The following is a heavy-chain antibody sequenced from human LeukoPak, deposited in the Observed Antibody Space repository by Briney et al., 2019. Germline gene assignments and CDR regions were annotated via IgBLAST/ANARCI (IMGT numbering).Heavy chain of an antibody. CDR1: GGSISSGGYY. CDR2: IYYSGST. Sequence: PSQTLSLTCTVPGGSISSGGYYWSWIRQHPGKGLEWIGYIYYSGSTYYNPSLKSRVTISVDTSKNQFSLKLSSVTAADTAVYYCARGPPQYYFDYWGQGTLVTVSS. V-gene: IGHV4-31*03. CDR3: ARGPPQYYFDY. J-gene: IGHJ4*02.